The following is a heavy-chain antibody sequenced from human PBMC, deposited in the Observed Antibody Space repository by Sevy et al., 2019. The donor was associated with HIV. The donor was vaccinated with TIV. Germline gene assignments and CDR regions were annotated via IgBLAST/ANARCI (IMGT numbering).Heavy chain of an antibody. V-gene: IGHV3-23*01. CDR1: GFTFSSYA. J-gene: IGHJ4*02. Sequence: GGSLRLSCAASGFTFSSYAMSWVRQAPGKGLEWVSAISGSASSTYYADSVKGRFIISRDNSKNTLYLLLNSLRAEDTAVYYCAKDGHYYDSSADYLNYFDYWGQRTLVTVSS. D-gene: IGHD3-22*01. CDR3: AKDGHYYDSSADYLNYFDY. CDR2: ISGSASST.